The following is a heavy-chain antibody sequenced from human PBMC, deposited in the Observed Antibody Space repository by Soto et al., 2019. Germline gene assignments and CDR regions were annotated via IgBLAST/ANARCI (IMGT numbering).Heavy chain of an antibody. V-gene: IGHV3-9*01. CDR3: AKMSRYSSSLLPVSHDVDI. D-gene: IGHD6-13*01. CDR2: MSWNSGSI. J-gene: IGHJ3*02. Sequence: EVQLVESGGGLVQPGRSLRLSCAASGFTFDDYAMHWVRQAPGKGLEWVSGMSWNSGSIGYADSVKGRFTISRDNGKNSVYLQMNSLRAEDTALYYCAKMSRYSSSLLPVSHDVDIWGQGTMVTVSS. CDR1: GFTFDDYA.